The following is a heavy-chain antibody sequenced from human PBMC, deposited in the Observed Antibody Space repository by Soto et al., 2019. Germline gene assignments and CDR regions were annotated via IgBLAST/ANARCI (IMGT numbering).Heavy chain of an antibody. CDR1: GGSISSYY. V-gene: IGHV4-59*01. Sequence: SETLSLTCTVSGGSISSYYWSWIRQPPGKGLEWIGYIYYSGSTNYNPSLKSRVTISVDTSKNQFSLKLSSVTAADTAVYYCARDPYYYGMDGWGQGTTVTVSS. J-gene: IGHJ6*02. CDR2: IYYSGST. CDR3: ARDPYYYGMDG.